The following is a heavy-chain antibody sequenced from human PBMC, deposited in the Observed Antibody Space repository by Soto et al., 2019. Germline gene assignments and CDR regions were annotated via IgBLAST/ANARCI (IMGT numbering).Heavy chain of an antibody. V-gene: IGHV4-59*01. CDR2: IYYSGST. J-gene: IGHJ6*03. Sequence: PSETLSLTCTVSGGSISSYYWNWIRQPPGKGLEWIGYIYYSGSTNYNPSLKSRVTISVDTSKNQFSLKLSSVTAADTAVYYCARVRPPGYYYYMDVWGKGTTVTVSS. CDR3: ARVRPPGYYYYMDV. CDR1: GGSISSYY.